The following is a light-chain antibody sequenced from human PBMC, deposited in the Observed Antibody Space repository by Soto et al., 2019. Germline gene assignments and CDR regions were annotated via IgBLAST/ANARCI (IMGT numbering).Light chain of an antibody. J-gene: IGKJ5*01. V-gene: IGKV3-11*01. CDR1: QSVMSY. CDR3: QQRSDWPIT. Sequence: EIVLTQFPATLSLSPGERATLSCRASQSVMSYLAWYQQKPGQAPRLLIYDVSTRATGIPARFSGSGSGTDFTLTITSLEPEDFAVYSCQQRSDWPITFGQGTRLEIK. CDR2: DVS.